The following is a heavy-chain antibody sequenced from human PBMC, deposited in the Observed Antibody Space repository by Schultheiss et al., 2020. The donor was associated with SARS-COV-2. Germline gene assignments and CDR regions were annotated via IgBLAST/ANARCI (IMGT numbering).Heavy chain of an antibody. CDR1: GFTFSSYA. J-gene: IGHJ5*02. CDR2: IWYDGSNK. V-gene: IGHV3-33*01. D-gene: IGHD4-11*01. CDR3: ATLQEWFDP. Sequence: GESLKISCAASGFTFSSYAMSWVRQAPGKGLEWVEVIWYDGSNKYYADSVKGRFTISRDNSKNTLYLQMNSLRAEDTAVYYCATLQEWFDPWGQGTLVTVSS.